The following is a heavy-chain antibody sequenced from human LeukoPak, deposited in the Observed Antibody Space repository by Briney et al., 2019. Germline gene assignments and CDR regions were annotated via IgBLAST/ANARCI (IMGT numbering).Heavy chain of an antibody. CDR1: GGSFSGYY. CDR2: INHSGCT. Sequence: SETLSLTCAVYGGSFSGYYWSWIRQPPGKGLEWIGEINHSGCTNYNPSLKSRVTISVDTSKNQFSLKLSSVTAADTAVYYCARGLWVRLVVPAAICFGFGGDCYSDAFDIWGQGTMVTVSS. D-gene: IGHD2-2*02. CDR3: ARGLWVRLVVPAAICFGFGGDCYSDAFDI. J-gene: IGHJ3*02. V-gene: IGHV4-34*01.